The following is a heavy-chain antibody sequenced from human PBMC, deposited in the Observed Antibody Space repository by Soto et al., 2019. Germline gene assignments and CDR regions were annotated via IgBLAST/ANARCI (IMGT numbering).Heavy chain of an antibody. Sequence: PGGSLGLSCAASGFTFSSYAMRWVRQAPGKGLERVSVISNSGDSTYYADSVKGRFTISRDNSKNTLYLQMNSLRADDTAVYYCAKSQGTLGALDIWGQGTMVTVSS. CDR1: GFTFSSYA. CDR3: AKSQGTLGALDI. CDR2: ISNSGDST. V-gene: IGHV3-23*01. J-gene: IGHJ3*02.